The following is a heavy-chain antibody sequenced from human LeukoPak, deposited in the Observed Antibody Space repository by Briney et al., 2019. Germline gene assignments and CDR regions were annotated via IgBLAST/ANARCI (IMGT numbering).Heavy chain of an antibody. CDR1: GFRFDDYG. Sequence: GGSLRLSCAASGFRFDDYGMSWVRHAPGKGLEWVSGINWNGGSTSYADSVKGRFTISRDNSKNSLYLQMNSLRAEDTALYYCAKGSPLRDGYNSGFDYWGQGTLVTVSS. D-gene: IGHD5-24*01. J-gene: IGHJ4*02. CDR3: AKGSPLRDGYNSGFDY. V-gene: IGHV3-20*04. CDR2: INWNGGST.